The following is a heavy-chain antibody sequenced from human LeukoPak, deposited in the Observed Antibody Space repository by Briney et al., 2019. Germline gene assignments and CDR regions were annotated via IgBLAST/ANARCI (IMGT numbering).Heavy chain of an antibody. J-gene: IGHJ5*02. D-gene: IGHD3-16*02. Sequence: SETLSLTCTVSGGSISSYYWSWIRQPPGKGLEWIGYIYYSGSTNYNPSLKSRVTITVDTSKNEFSLKLSSVTAADTAVYYCARDGASYDYVWGSYRYPSWFDPWGQGTLVTVSS. CDR2: IYYSGST. V-gene: IGHV4-59*01. CDR1: GGSISSYY. CDR3: ARDGASYDYVWGSYRYPSWFDP.